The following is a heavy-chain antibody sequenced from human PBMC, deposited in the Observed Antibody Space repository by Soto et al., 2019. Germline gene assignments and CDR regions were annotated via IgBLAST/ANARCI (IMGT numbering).Heavy chain of an antibody. CDR1: GYTLTELS. CDR3: ATDGAALGYYYYGMDV. V-gene: IGHV1-24*01. Sequence: AAVKVSCKVSGYTLTELSMHWVRQAPGKGLEWMGGFDPEDGETIYARKFQGRVTMTEDTSTDTAYMELSSLRSEDTAVYYCATDGAALGYYYYGMDVWGQGPTVTVSS. D-gene: IGHD1-26*01. CDR2: FDPEDGET. J-gene: IGHJ6*02.